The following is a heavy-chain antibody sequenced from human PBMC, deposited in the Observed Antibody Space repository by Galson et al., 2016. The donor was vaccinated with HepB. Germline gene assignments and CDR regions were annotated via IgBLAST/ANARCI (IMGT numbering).Heavy chain of an antibody. Sequence: PRLSCAASGFTFINYSMHWVRQPPGKGLMWVSHIENNGSSSTYAESVRGRFTISRDNDKNTVYLQMNSLRGDDTALYYCVKDRAEDFDVFDLWGQGTMVTVSS. CDR3: VKDRAEDFDVFDL. D-gene: IGHD1-14*01. CDR2: IENNGSSS. V-gene: IGHV3-74*01. CDR1: GFTFINYS. J-gene: IGHJ3*01.